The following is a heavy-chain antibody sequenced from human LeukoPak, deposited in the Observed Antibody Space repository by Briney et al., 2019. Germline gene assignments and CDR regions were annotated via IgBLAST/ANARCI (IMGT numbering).Heavy chain of an antibody. Sequence: ASVKVSCKASGYTFTSYGISWVRQAPGQGLEWMGWISAYNGNTNYAQKLQGRVTMTTDTSTSTAYMELRSLRSDDTAVYYCARDRGPFVACGSCYFWFDPWGQGTLVTVSS. V-gene: IGHV1-18*01. CDR3: ARDRGPFVACGSCYFWFDP. CDR2: ISAYNGNT. D-gene: IGHD2-15*01. CDR1: GYTFTSYG. J-gene: IGHJ5*02.